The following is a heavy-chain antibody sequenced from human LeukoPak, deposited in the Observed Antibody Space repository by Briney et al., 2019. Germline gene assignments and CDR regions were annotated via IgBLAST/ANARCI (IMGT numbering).Heavy chain of an antibody. V-gene: IGHV1-69*06. CDR3: ARDPAYSSAY. CDR1: GGTFSTHA. CDR2: IIPIFGTT. Sequence: ASVKVSCKASGGTFSTHAISWVRQAPGQGLEWIGGIIPIFGTTNYAQKFQGRVTITADKSTSTAYLELNSLRSEDTAVYYCARDPAYSSAYWGQGTLVTVSS. D-gene: IGHD6-25*01. J-gene: IGHJ4*02.